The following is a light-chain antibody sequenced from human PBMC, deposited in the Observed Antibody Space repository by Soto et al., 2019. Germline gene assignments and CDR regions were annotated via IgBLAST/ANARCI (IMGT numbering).Light chain of an antibody. CDR2: VAS. CDR3: QPYNNWPLT. V-gene: IGKV3-15*01. CDR1: QSVNNN. J-gene: IGKJ4*01. Sequence: EIVMTQSPATLSVSPGERATLSCRASQSVNNNLAWYQQKPGQAPRLLIYVASARATGIPARFSGSGSGTEFNLTISSLQSEDFAVYYCQPYNNWPLTLGGGTKVEIK.